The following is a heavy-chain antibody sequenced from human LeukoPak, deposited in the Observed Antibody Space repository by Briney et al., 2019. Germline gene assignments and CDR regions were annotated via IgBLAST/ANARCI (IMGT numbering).Heavy chain of an antibody. CDR1: GGYISSYY. V-gene: IGHV4-59*01. CDR2: IYYSGST. J-gene: IGHJ3*02. CDR3: ARDLHWNAFDI. D-gene: IGHD1-1*01. Sequence: SETLSLTCTVSGGYISSYYWSWIRQPPGKGLEWIGYIYYSGSTNYNPSLKSRVTISVDTSKNQFSLKLSSVTAADTAVYYCARDLHWNAFDIWGQGTMVTVSS.